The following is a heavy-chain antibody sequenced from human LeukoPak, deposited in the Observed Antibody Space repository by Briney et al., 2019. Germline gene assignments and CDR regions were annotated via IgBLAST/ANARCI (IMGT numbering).Heavy chain of an antibody. CDR2: INNVGSHI. D-gene: IGHD6-13*01. CDR3: ARAASTGTVDY. CDR1: GFTFSSSA. Sequence: GGSLRLSCAASGFTFSSSAMNWVRQAPGKGLEWVSSINNVGSHIYYADSVKGRFTISRDNAKNSLYLQMNSLRAEDTALYYCARAASTGTVDYWGQGTLVAVSS. J-gene: IGHJ4*02. V-gene: IGHV3-21*01.